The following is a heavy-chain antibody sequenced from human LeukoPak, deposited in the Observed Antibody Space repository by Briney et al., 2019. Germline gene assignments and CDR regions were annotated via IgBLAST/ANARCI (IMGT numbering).Heavy chain of an antibody. V-gene: IGHV4-59*01. CDR1: GGSISGYY. D-gene: IGHD4-23*01. CDR2: IYYSGST. CDR3: ARSVVTLYWYFDL. J-gene: IGHJ2*01. Sequence: WETLSLTCTVSGGSISGYYYNWIRQPPGKGLEWIGYIYYSGSTNYNPSLKSRVTISLDTSKNQFSLKLSSVTTADTAVYYCARSVVTLYWYFDLWGRGTLVTV.